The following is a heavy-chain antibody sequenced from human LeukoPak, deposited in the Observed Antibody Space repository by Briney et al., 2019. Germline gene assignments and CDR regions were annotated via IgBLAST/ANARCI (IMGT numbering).Heavy chain of an antibody. CDR3: AKDRRGSGWYVDY. D-gene: IGHD6-19*01. J-gene: IGHJ4*02. V-gene: IGHV3-30*18. CDR1: GFTFSSYG. CDR2: ISYDGSNK. Sequence: GGSLRLSCAASGFTFSSYGMHWVRQAPGKGLEWVAVISYDGSNKYYADSVKGRFTISRDNSKNTLYLQMNSLRAEDTAVYYCAKDRRGSGWYVDYWGQGTLVTVSS.